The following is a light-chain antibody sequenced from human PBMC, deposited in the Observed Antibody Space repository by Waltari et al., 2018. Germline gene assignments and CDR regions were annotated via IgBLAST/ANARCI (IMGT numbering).Light chain of an antibody. J-gene: IGKJ1*01. CDR1: QSVSSN. Sequence: EIMMTQSPATLSVSPGERATLSCRASQSVSSNLAWYQQKPGQAPRLLIYGASTRVTGIPARFSGSGSGTEFTLTISSLQSEDFAVYYCQQYNNWPPKTFGQGTKVEIK. CDR3: QQYNNWPPKT. V-gene: IGKV3-15*01. CDR2: GAS.